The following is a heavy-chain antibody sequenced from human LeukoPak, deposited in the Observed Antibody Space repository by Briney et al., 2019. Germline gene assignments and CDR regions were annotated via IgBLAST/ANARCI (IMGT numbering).Heavy chain of an antibody. J-gene: IGHJ4*02. CDR2: IYYSGST. V-gene: IGHV4-59*12. D-gene: IGHD6-13*01. Sequence: SETLSLTCTVSGGSISSYYWSWIRQPPGKGLEWIGNIYYSGSTNYSPSLRSRVTISADTSKNQFSLKLNSVTAADTAVYYCARVQPMFISRPHFDSWGQGTLVTVSS. CDR3: ARVQPMFISRPHFDS. CDR1: GGSISSYY.